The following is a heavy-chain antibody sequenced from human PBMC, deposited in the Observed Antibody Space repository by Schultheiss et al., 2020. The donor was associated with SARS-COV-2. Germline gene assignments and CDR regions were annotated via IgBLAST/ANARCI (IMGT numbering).Heavy chain of an antibody. CDR2: IYPGDSDT. Sequence: GESLKISCKGSGYSFPSYWIGWVRQVPGKGLEWMGIIYPGDSDTRYSPSFQGQVTISADKSISTAYLQWSSLKASDTAMYYCARRSTSWFDAFDIWGQGTMVTVSS. CDR3: ARRSTSWFDAFDI. V-gene: IGHV5-51*01. CDR1: GYSFPSYW. D-gene: IGHD2-2*01. J-gene: IGHJ3*02.